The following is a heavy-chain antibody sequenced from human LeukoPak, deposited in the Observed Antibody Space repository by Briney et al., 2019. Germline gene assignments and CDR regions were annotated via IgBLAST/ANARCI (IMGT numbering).Heavy chain of an antibody. D-gene: IGHD3-9*01. CDR3: ARGLRYFDWSFDY. V-gene: IGHV1-69*13. CDR1: GGTFSSYA. CDR2: IIPIFGTA. Sequence: EASVKFSCKASGGTFSSYAISWVRQAPGQGLEWMGGIIPIFGTANYAQKFQGRVTITADESTSTAYMELSSLRSEDTAVYYCARGLRYFDWSFDYWGQGTLVTVSS. J-gene: IGHJ4*02.